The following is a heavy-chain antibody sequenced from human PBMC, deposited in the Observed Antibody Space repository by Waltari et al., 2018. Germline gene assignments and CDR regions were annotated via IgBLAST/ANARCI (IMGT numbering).Heavy chain of an antibody. Sequence: EVQLVESGGGLVKPGGSLRLSCAASGFTFSSYSMNWVRQAPGKGLEWVSFISSSSSYSIYADAVKGQFTISRDNAKTSLYLQMNSLRAEDTAVYYCARDPGGVPAARGYYYYMDVWGKGTTVTVSS. CDR1: GFTFSSYS. CDR2: ISSSSSYS. CDR3: ARDPGGVPAARGYYYYMDV. J-gene: IGHJ6*03. D-gene: IGHD2-2*01. V-gene: IGHV3-21*01.